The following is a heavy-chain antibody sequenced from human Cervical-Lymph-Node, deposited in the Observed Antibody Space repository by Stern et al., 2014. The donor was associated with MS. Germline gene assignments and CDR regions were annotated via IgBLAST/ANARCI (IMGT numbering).Heavy chain of an antibody. V-gene: IGHV3-74*01. CDR2: INSDGSST. CDR3: ARDPEGYLDY. J-gene: IGHJ4*02. Sequence: EVQLLESGRGLVEPGGSLRLSCAASGFSFSIYWMHWVRQAPGKGLVWISGINSDGSSTLYADSVKGRFTISRDNAKNTLYLQMNSLRVEDTAVYFCARDPEGYLDYWGQGTLVTVSS. CDR1: GFSFSIYW.